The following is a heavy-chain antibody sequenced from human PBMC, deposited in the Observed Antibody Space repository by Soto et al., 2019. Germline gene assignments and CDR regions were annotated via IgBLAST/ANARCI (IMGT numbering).Heavy chain of an antibody. CDR3: AKDPSTGSADY. J-gene: IGHJ4*02. V-gene: IGHV3-23*01. Sequence: GGSLRLSCAPSGFTFSDYAMSWVRQAPGKGLEWVSTISGGGFDTHYADSVKGRFTISRDNVKDTLYIQMNSLRVEDTAVYYCAKDPSTGSADYWGQGTLATVSS. CDR2: ISGGGFDT. CDR1: GFTFSDYA. D-gene: IGHD3-9*01.